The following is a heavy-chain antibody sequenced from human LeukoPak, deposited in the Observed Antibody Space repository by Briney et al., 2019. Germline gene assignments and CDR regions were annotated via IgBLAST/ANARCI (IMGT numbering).Heavy chain of an antibody. D-gene: IGHD2-2*01. J-gene: IGHJ5*02. CDR3: ARDRTVEYQSFDP. CDR2: IIPIFGTA. Sequence: ASVKVSRKASGGTFSSYAISWVRQAPGQGLEWMGGIIPIFGTANYAQKFQGRVTITADKSTSTAYMELSSLRPEDTAVYYCARDRTVEYQSFDPWGQGTLVTVSS. V-gene: IGHV1-69*06. CDR1: GGTFSSYA.